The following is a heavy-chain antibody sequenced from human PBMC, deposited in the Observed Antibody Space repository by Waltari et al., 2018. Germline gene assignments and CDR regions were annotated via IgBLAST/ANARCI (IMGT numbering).Heavy chain of an antibody. Sequence: SYDINWVRQATGQGLEWMGWMNPNSGNTGYAQKFQGRVTITADTSTDTAYMELSSLRSEDTAVYYCEVGARNGAFDYWGQGTLVTVSS. J-gene: IGHJ4*02. CDR2: MNPNSGNT. D-gene: IGHD1-26*01. CDR3: EVGARNGAFDY. V-gene: IGHV1-8*01. CDR1: SYD.